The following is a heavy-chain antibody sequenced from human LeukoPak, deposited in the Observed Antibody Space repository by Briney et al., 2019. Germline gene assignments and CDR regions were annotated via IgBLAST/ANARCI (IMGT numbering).Heavy chain of an antibody. Sequence: ASVKVSCKASGYTFTNYGISWVRQAPGPGLEWMGWISSYNGNTKYAQKLQGRVTMTTDTSTSTAYMELRSLRSDDTAVYYCARGSGYSYVHTPLDYWGQGTLVTVSS. D-gene: IGHD5-18*01. CDR3: ARGSGYSYVHTPLDY. CDR2: ISSYNGNT. V-gene: IGHV1-18*01. CDR1: GYTFTNYG. J-gene: IGHJ4*02.